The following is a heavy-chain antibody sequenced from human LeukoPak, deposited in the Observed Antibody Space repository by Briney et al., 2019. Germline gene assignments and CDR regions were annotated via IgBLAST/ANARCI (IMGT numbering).Heavy chain of an antibody. Sequence: QTGGSLRLSCAASGFTFSSYRMTWVRQAPGKGLEWVSSISSSSSYIYYADSVKGRFTISRDNAKNSLYLQMNSLRAEDTAVYYCAREYYYDSSGYPPDYWGQGTLVTVSS. CDR2: ISSSSSYI. CDR1: GFTFSSYR. V-gene: IGHV3-21*01. CDR3: AREYYYDSSGYPPDY. D-gene: IGHD3-22*01. J-gene: IGHJ4*02.